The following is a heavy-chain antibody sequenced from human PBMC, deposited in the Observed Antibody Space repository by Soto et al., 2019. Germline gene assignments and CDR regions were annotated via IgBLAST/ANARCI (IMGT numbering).Heavy chain of an antibody. CDR1: GFSLNTRAVG. D-gene: IGHD6-19*01. V-gene: IGHV2-5*02. CDR2: IYWDDNK. Sequence: QITLEESGPALVKPTQTLTLTCTFSGFSLNTRAVGVGWIRQPPGKALEWLAFIYWDDNKYYSPSLKSRLTLPKDPSKNPVVLTMTNPGPVDTATYYCAHGAGWLFDYWGQGTQVTVSS. J-gene: IGHJ4*02. CDR3: AHGAGWLFDY.